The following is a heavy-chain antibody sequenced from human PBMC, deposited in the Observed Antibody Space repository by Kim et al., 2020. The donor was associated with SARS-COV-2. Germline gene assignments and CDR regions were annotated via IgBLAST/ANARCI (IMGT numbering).Heavy chain of an antibody. V-gene: IGHV4-39*01. D-gene: IGHD3-9*01. CDR1: GGSISSSSYY. CDR2: IYYSGST. J-gene: IGHJ3*02. CDR3: ARREGYYDILTGYVSDAFDI. Sequence: SETLSLTCTVSGGSISSSSYYWGWNRQPPGQGLEWIGSIYYSGSTYYNPSLKSRVTISVDTSKNQFSLKLSSVTAADTAVYYCARREGYYDILTGYVSDAFDIWGQGTMVTVSS.